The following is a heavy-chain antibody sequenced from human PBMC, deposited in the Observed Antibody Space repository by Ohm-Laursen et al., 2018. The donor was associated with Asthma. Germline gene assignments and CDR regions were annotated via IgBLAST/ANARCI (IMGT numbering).Heavy chain of an antibody. D-gene: IGHD2-21*01. CDR2: MNPNSGNT. CDR3: ARAYCGGDCSDDAFDI. V-gene: IGHV1-8*02. J-gene: IGHJ3*02. CDR1: GYTFTSYG. Sequence: ASVKVSCKSSGYTFTSYGISWVRQAPGQGLEWMGWMNPNSGNTGYAQKLQGRVTMTRNTSISTAYMELSSLRSEDTAVYYCARAYCGGDCSDDAFDIWGQGTMVTVSS.